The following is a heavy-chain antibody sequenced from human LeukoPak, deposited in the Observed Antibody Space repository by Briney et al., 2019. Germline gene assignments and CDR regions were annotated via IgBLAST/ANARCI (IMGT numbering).Heavy chain of an antibody. Sequence: GGSLRLSCLASGFSFSSYWMTWVRQAPGKGPEWVANIGRDGSEKYYLDSVRGRFTISRDNAKNSLYLQMDSLRVEDAAMYYCGKNRYSGSLSPFDIWGQGTMVTVSS. J-gene: IGHJ3*02. CDR1: GFSFSSYW. D-gene: IGHD1-26*01. CDR2: IGRDGSEK. CDR3: GKNRYSGSLSPFDI. V-gene: IGHV3-7*03.